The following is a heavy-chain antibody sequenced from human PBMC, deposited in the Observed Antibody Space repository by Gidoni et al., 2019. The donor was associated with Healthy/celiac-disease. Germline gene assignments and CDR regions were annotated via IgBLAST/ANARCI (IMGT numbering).Heavy chain of an antibody. CDR2: IYYSVST. CDR1: GGCISSGGYY. Sequence: QVQLQESGPGLVKPSQTLSLTCTVSGGCISSGGYYWSWIRRHPGKVLECIGYIYYSVSTYYNPSLKRRVTISVDTSKNQFSLNLSSVTAAATAVYYCARSYGSGSYYPQAIDYWGQGTLVTVSS. J-gene: IGHJ4*02. V-gene: IGHV4-31*03. CDR3: ARSYGSGSYYPQAIDY. D-gene: IGHD3-10*01.